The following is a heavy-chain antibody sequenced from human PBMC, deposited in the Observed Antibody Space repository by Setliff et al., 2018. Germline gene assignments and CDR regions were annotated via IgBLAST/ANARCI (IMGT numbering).Heavy chain of an antibody. CDR2: IFPADST. V-gene: IGHV5-51*01. D-gene: IGHD3-10*01. CDR1: GYRFSSYW. J-gene: IGHJ4*02. CDR3: ARVGSQGGYYFDS. Sequence: PGESLKISCKGSGYRFSSYWIGWVRQMPGKGLEWIGIIFPADSTRYSPSFQGQVTISADKSISTAYVQWRSLKASDTAMYYCARVGSQGGYYFDSWGQGTLVTVSS.